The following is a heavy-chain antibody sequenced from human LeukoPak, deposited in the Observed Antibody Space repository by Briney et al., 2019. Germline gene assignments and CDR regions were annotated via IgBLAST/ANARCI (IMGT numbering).Heavy chain of an antibody. D-gene: IGHD3-22*01. CDR2: INHSGST. V-gene: IGHV4-34*01. CDR1: GGSFSGYY. Sequence: SETLSLTCAVYGGSFSGYYGSWIRQPPGKGLDWIGEINHSGSTNYNPSLKGRVTISVDTSKNQFSLKLSSVTAADTAVYYCARGTYYYDSSGYSGPVGFDYWGQGTLVTVSS. CDR3: ARGTYYYDSSGYSGPVGFDY. J-gene: IGHJ4*02.